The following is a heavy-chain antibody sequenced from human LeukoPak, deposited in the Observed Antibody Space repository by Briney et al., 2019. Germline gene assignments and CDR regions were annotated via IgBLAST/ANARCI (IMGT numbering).Heavy chain of an antibody. Sequence: ASVKVSCKASGYSFITHGISWVRQAPGQGLEWMGRISVYNGNTNYAERFQDRVTMTTDTSTSTAYMELRSLRSDDTAAYYCGRSGYRYSYDFDYYMDVWGKGTTITVSS. V-gene: IGHV1-18*01. J-gene: IGHJ6*03. CDR3: GRSGYRYSYDFDYYMDV. D-gene: IGHD5-18*01. CDR1: GYSFITHG. CDR2: ISVYNGNT.